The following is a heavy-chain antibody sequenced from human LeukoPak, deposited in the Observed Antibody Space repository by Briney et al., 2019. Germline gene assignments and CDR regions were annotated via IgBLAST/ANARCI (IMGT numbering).Heavy chain of an antibody. CDR3: ARERFGELFPSFDY. V-gene: IGHV3-11*04. D-gene: IGHD3-10*01. J-gene: IGHJ4*02. CDR1: GFTFSDYY. CDR2: ISSSGSTI. Sequence: GGSLRLSCAASGFTFSDYYMSWIRQAPGKGLEWVSYISSSGSTIYYADSVKGRFTISRDNAKNSLYLQMNSLRAEDTAVYHCARERFGELFPSFDYWGQGTLVTVSS.